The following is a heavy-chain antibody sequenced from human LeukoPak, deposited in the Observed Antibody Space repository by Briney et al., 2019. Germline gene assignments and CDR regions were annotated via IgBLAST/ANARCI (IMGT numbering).Heavy chain of an antibody. CDR3: AKVRRLQWLLIFDY. V-gene: IGHV3-23*01. J-gene: IGHJ4*02. D-gene: IGHD3-3*01. CDR1: GFTFSSYA. Sequence: GGSLRLSCAASGFTFSSYAMSWVRQAPGKGLEWVSAISGSGGSTYYADSVKGRFTISRDNSKNTLYLQMNRLRAEDTAVYYCAKVRRLQWLLIFDYWGQGTLVTVSS. CDR2: ISGSGGST.